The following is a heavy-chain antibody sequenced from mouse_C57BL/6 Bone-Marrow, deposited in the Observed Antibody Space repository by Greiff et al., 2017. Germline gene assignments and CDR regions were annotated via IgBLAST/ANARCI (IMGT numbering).Heavy chain of an antibody. CDR1: GFNIKDDY. CDR2: IDPENGDT. J-gene: IGHJ2*01. V-gene: IGHV14-4*01. CDR3: TTSALLRDD. D-gene: IGHD1-2*01. Sequence: EVQLQQSGAELVRPGASVKLSCTASGFNIKDDYMHWVKQRPEQGLEWIGCIDPENGDTEYASKFQGKATITADTSSNTAYLQLSSLTSEDTAVYYCTTSALLRDDWGQGTTLTVSS.